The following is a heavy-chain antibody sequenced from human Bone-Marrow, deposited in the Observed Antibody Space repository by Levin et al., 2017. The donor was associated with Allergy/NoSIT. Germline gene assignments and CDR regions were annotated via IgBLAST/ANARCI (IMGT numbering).Heavy chain of an antibody. J-gene: IGHJ4*02. D-gene: IGHD1-26*01. CDR1: GYIFSSYG. V-gene: IGHV3-30*18. CDR3: AKEYFFFDVSGYFDS. CDR2: ISHDGSNE. Sequence: AGGSLRLSCAASGYIFSSYGIHWVRQAPGKGLEWVAFISHDGSNEDYLDSVKGRFSVSRDNSKNMVTLQMSSLGAEDTAVYFCAKEYFFFDVSGYFDSWGQGTLVTVSA.